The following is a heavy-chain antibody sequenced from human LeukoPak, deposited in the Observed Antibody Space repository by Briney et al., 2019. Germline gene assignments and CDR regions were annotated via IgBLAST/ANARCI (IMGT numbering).Heavy chain of an antibody. CDR1: GFTFSNFW. CDR2: IYGDGSFT. Sequence: GGSLRLSCAASGFTFSNFWMHWVRQAPGKGLVWVALIYGDGSFTRYADSVKGRFTISRDNSNNTLYLQMNSLRAEDTAVYYCAKLTTSWGQGTLVTVSS. V-gene: IGHV3-74*01. CDR3: AKLTTS. D-gene: IGHD4-11*01. J-gene: IGHJ4*02.